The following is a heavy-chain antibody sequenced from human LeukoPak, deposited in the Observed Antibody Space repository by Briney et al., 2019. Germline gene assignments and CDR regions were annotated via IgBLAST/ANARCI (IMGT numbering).Heavy chain of an antibody. CDR3: ARDLYYYAYYYMDV. CDR1: RFTFSSYW. Sequence: GGSLRLSCAASRFTFSSYWMSWVRQAPGKGLEWVANIKQDGTDKYYVDSVKGRFTISRDNAKNSLYLQMNSLRAEDTAVYYCARDLYYYAYYYMDVWGKGTTVTVSS. J-gene: IGHJ6*03. CDR2: IKQDGTDK. V-gene: IGHV3-7*01.